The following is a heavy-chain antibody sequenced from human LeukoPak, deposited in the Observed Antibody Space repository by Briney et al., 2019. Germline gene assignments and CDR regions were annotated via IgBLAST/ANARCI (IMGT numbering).Heavy chain of an antibody. CDR1: GFTFSSYG. V-gene: IGHV3-30*02. CDR2: IRYDGSNK. Sequence: GGSPRLSCAASGFTFSSYGMHWVRQAPGKGLEWVAFIRYDGSNKYYADSVKGRFTISRDNSKNTLYLQMNSLRAEDTAVYYCAKDRAGYYGSGGYYWGQGTLVTVSS. D-gene: IGHD3-10*01. CDR3: AKDRAGYYGSGGYY. J-gene: IGHJ4*02.